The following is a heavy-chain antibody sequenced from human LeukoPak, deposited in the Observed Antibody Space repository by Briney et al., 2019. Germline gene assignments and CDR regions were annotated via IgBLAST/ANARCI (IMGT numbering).Heavy chain of an antibody. CDR3: ARKRGYSDAIDI. CDR1: GFLSSTYE. Sequence: GGSLRLSCAASGFLSSTYEMHWVRQAPGKGLDWVAYISSNSATMWYADSVKGRFTISRDDAKDSLFLQMDSLRAEDSAVYYCARKRGYSDAIDIWGQGTMVAVSS. V-gene: IGHV3-48*03. D-gene: IGHD5-18*01. J-gene: IGHJ3*02. CDR2: ISSNSATM.